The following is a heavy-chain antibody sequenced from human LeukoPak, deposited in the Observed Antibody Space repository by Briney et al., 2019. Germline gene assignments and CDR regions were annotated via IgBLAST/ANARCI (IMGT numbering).Heavy chain of an antibody. V-gene: IGHV3-23*01. CDR3: AKDYLYCTNGVCLLYYFDY. J-gene: IGHJ4*02. CDR1: GFTFSSYA. D-gene: IGHD2-8*01. Sequence: GGSLRLSCAASGFTFSSYATSWVRQAPGKGLEWVSAISGSGGSTYYADSVKGRFTISRDNSKNTLYLQMNSLRAEDTAVYYCAKDYLYCTNGVCLLYYFDYWGQGTLVTVSS. CDR2: ISGSGGST.